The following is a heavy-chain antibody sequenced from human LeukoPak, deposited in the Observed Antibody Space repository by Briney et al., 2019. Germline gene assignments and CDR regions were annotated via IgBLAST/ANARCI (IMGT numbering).Heavy chain of an antibody. CDR2: IDSGGNT. CDR1: GFTVSSNY. D-gene: IGHD6-19*01. J-gene: IGHJ4*02. Sequence: QSGGSLRLSCAASGFTVSSNYMSWVRQAPGTGLEWVSIIDSGGNTYYADSVKGRFIISRDNPKNTLYLHMRSLRAEDTAVYYCALDRRAVAGITFDYWGQGNLVTVSS. V-gene: IGHV3-66*01. CDR3: ALDRRAVAGITFDY.